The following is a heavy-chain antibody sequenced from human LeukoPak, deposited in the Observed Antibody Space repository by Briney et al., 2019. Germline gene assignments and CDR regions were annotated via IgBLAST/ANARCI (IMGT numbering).Heavy chain of an antibody. V-gene: IGHV4-39*01. CDR2: IYYSGST. CDR1: GGSIISSSYY. J-gene: IGHJ4*02. Sequence: SETLSLTCTVSGGSIISSSYYWGWIRQTPGKGLEWIGSIYYSGSTYYNPSLKSRVTISVDTSKNQFSLKLSSVTAADTAVYYCARQKRSSSSFDYWGQGTLVTVSS. D-gene: IGHD6-13*01. CDR3: ARQKRSSSSFDY.